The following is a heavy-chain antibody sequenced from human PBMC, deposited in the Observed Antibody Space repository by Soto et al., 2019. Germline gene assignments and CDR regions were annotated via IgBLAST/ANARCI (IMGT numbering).Heavy chain of an antibody. CDR1: GFTVSSNY. CDR3: AREDYYDSSGCYGY. CDR2: IYSGGST. D-gene: IGHD3-22*01. J-gene: IGHJ4*02. Sequence: PGGSLRLSCAASGFTVSSNYMSWVRQAPGKGLEWVSVIYSGGSTYYADSVKGRFTISRDNSKNTLYLQMNSLRAEDTAVYYCAREDYYDSSGCYGYWGQGTLVTVSS. V-gene: IGHV3-53*01.